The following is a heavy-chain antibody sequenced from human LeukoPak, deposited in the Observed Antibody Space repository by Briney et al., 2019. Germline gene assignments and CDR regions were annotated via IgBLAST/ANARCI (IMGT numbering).Heavy chain of an antibody. Sequence: ASVSVSFKASGYTFTVYFIHWVRQAPGQGREWMGWISPNSGGTNYTQNFQGRVTLTRDTSITTAYMELSRLTSDDAAVYYCATEASSYCLFYWGQGTLVTVSS. J-gene: IGHJ4*02. CDR2: ISPNSGGT. CDR3: ATEASSYCLFY. CDR1: GYTFTVYF. V-gene: IGHV1-2*02. D-gene: IGHD2-8*02.